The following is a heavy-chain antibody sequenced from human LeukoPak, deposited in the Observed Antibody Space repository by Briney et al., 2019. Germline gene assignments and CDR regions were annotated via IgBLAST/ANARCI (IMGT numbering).Heavy chain of an antibody. V-gene: IGHV3-23*01. D-gene: IGHD3-22*01. CDR2: LSGFGGST. CDR1: GFTFSSYA. J-gene: IGHJ4*02. CDR3: AKVKDYYDSTGYKYYFDY. Sequence: GGSLRLSCAASGFTFSSYAMSWVRQAPGKGLEWVSSLSGFGGSTYYADSVKGRYTISRDNPKNTLYLQMDSLRAEDTAVYYCAKVKDYYDSTGYKYYFDYWGQGTLVTVSS.